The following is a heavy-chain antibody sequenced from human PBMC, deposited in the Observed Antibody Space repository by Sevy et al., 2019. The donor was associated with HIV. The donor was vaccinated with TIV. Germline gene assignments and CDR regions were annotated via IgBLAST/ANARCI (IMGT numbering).Heavy chain of an antibody. V-gene: IGHV3-15*01. CDR1: GFNFNNAW. J-gene: IGHJ4*02. Sequence: GGSLRLSCAVSGFNFNNAWMSWVRQAPGKGLEWVGRIKSKTDGGTTDYAAPVKGRFIISRDDSKNTLYLQMNSLKTEDTAVYYCTTGSYDDNGYSDYWGQGTLVTVSS. CDR2: IKSKTDGGTT. CDR3: TTGSYDDNGYSDY. D-gene: IGHD3-22*01.